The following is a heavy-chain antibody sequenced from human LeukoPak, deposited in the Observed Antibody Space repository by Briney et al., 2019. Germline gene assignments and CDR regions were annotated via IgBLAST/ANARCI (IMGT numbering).Heavy chain of an antibody. Sequence: GGSLRLSCAASGFTFSSYWMSWVRQAPGKGLEWVANIKQDGSEKYYVDSVKGRFTMSRDNAKNSLYLQMNSLRAEDTAVYYCARDYYGEQIDYRGQGTLVTVSS. CDR2: IKQDGSEK. D-gene: IGHD4-17*01. V-gene: IGHV3-7*03. CDR1: GFTFSSYW. CDR3: ARDYYGEQIDY. J-gene: IGHJ4*02.